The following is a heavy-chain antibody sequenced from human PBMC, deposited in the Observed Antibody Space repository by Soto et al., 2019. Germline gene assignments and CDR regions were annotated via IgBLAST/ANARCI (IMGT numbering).Heavy chain of an antibody. J-gene: IGHJ4*02. CDR1: GFSFSTYG. CDR2: VSGGSGTT. D-gene: IGHD1-1*01. CDR3: AKWNGYGDH. Sequence: EVQLLESGGGLVQPGGCLRLACAVSGFSFSTYGVTWVRQAPGKGLEWVSGVSGGSGTTHYADSVKGRFTITGDTSKNTVDLQMNSLRVEDTAVYYCAKWNGYGDHWGQGTLVTVSS. V-gene: IGHV3-23*01.